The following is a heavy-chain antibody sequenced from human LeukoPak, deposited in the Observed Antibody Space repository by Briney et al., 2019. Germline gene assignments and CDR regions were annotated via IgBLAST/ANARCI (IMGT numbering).Heavy chain of an antibody. V-gene: IGHV4-4*02. D-gene: IGHD5-18*01. CDR3: ARGLGGYSYGSRFPDDY. CDR1: GGSISSSNW. CDR2: IYHSGST. J-gene: IGHJ4*02. Sequence: PSGTLSLTCAVSGGSISSSNWWSWVRQPPGKGLEWIGEIYHSGSTNYNPSLKSRVTISVDTSKNQFSLKLSSVTAADTAVYYCARGLGGYSYGSRFPDDYWGQGTLVTVSS.